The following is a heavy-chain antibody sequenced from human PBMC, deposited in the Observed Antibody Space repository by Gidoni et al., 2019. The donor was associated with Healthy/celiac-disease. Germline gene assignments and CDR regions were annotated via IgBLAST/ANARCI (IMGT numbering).Heavy chain of an antibody. V-gene: IGHV3-23*01. D-gene: IGHD6-13*01. CDR2: ISGSGGST. J-gene: IGHJ4*02. Sequence: EVQLLESGGGLVQPVGSLSLSCAASGCTFSSYAMRWVRQAPGKGLEWVSAISGSGGSTYYADYVKGRFTSSRDNSKNTLYLQMNSLRAEDTAVYYCAKDRAAGGDYWGQGTLVTVSS. CDR1: GCTFSSYA. CDR3: AKDRAAGGDY.